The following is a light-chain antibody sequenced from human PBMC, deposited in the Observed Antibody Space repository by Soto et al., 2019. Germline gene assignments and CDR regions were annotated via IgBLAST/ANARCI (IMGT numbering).Light chain of an antibody. J-gene: IGKJ5*01. Sequence: EIVLTQSPATLSLSPGERATLSCRASQSVRNNLAWYQHKPGQAPRLLIYAASHRATGIPARFSGSGSGTDFTLTISSLEPEDFAVYFCQQRGSWPPVIFGQGTRLEIK. V-gene: IGKV3-11*01. CDR1: QSVRNN. CDR2: AAS. CDR3: QQRGSWPPVI.